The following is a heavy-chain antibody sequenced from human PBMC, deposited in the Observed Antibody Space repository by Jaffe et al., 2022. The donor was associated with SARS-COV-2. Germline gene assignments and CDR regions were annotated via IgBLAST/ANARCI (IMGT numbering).Heavy chain of an antibody. Sequence: QVQLQESGPGLVEPSGTLSLTCTVSGGSIRSDHWSWIRQPPGRGLEWIAYIFDSRNTNYNPSLKSRATISLDTSANQFSLKLTSVTAADTAVYYCARGYRGSRPPYHFDYWGQGILVTVSS. CDR3: ARGYRGSRPPYHFDY. V-gene: IGHV4-59*12. J-gene: IGHJ4*02. CDR2: IFDSRNT. CDR1: GGSIRSDH. D-gene: IGHD1-26*01.